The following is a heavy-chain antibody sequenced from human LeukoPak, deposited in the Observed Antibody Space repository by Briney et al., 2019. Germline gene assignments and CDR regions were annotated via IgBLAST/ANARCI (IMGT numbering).Heavy chain of an antibody. Sequence: GGSLRLSCAPSGITFTSHAMSWVRQAPGKGQELVSIISGSGGHTYYGDSVKGRFTISRDNSKITLYLQMNSRRAEDTAVYYCAKGGVATMRDGYNYYYYYMEVWGRGTKVTVCS. CDR3: AKGGVATMRDGYNYYYYYMEV. J-gene: IGHJ6*03. V-gene: IGHV3-23*01. CDR2: ISGSGGHT. CDR1: GITFTSHA. D-gene: IGHD5-24*01.